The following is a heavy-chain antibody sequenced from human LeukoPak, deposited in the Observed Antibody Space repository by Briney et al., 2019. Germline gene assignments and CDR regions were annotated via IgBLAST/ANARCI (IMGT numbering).Heavy chain of an antibody. CDR1: GGSISSYY. Sequence: PSETLSLTCTVSGGSISSYYWSWIRQPAGKGLEGIGRIYTSGSTNYNPSLTSRVTMSVDTSKNQFSLKLSSVTAADTAVYYCARVSPLHDAFDIWGQGTMVTVSS. J-gene: IGHJ3*02. CDR3: ARVSPLHDAFDI. CDR2: IYTSGST. V-gene: IGHV4-4*07.